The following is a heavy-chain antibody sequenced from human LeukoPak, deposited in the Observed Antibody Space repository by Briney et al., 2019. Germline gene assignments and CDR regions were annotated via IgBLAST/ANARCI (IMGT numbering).Heavy chain of an antibody. Sequence: GGSLRLSCAASGFTFSSYWMSWVRQAPGKGLEWVANIKQDGSEKYYVDSVKGRFTISRDNAKNSLYLQMNSLRAEDTAVYYCARGAPPYYDFWSGYYPSDYWYQGTLVIVSS. CDR3: ARGAPPYYDFWSGYYPSDY. CDR2: IKQDGSEK. CDR1: GFTFSSYW. J-gene: IGHJ4*02. V-gene: IGHV3-7*01. D-gene: IGHD3-3*01.